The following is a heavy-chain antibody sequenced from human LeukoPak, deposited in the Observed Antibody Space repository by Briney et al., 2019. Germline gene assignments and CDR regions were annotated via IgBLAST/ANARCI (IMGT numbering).Heavy chain of an antibody. CDR3: ARNYCSSTSCYGVLDY. CDR1: GFTVSSNY. J-gene: IGHJ4*02. Sequence: GGSLRLSCAASGFTVSSNYMTWVRQAPGKGLEWVSVIYSGGNTYYADSVKGRFTISRDSSKNTLYLQMNSLRAEDTAVYYCARNYCSSTSCYGVLDYWGQGTLVTVSS. D-gene: IGHD2-2*01. V-gene: IGHV3-66*01. CDR2: IYSGGNT.